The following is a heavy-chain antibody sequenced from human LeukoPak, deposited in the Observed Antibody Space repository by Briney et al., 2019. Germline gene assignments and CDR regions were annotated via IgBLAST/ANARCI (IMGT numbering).Heavy chain of an antibody. V-gene: IGHV3-33*01. CDR2: IWYDGSNK. D-gene: IGHD6-19*01. CDR3: ARDGQQWLVFDYYYGMDV. CDR1: GFTFSSYG. J-gene: IGHJ6*04. Sequence: AGGSLRLSCAASGFTFSSYGMHWVRQAPGKGLEWVAVIWYDGSNKYYADSVKGRFTISRDNPKNTLYLQMNSLRAEDTAVYYCARDGQQWLVFDYYYGMDVWGKGTTVTVSS.